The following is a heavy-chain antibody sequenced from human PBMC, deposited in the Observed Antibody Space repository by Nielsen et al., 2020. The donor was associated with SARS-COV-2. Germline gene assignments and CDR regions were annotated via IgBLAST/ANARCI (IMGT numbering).Heavy chain of an antibody. J-gene: IGHJ6*02. V-gene: IGHV4-59*08. CDR1: GGSISSFY. CDR2: IYYSGST. Sequence: SETLSLTCTVSGGSISSFYWTWIRQPPGKGLEWIGYIYYSGSTNYNPSLKSRVTISVDTSKNQFSLKLSSVTAADTAVYYCARASVIRRDDYGDYGALYYYYGMDVWGQGTTVTVSS. CDR3: ARASVIRRDDYGDYGALYYYYGMDV. D-gene: IGHD4-17*01.